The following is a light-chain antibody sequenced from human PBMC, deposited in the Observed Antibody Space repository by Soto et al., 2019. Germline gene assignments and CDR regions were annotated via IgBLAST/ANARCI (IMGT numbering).Light chain of an antibody. Sequence: QSVLTQPASVSGSPGQSITISCTGTSNDVGGYNYVSWYQHHPGKAPKLMIYEVSDRPSGVSNRFSGSKSGNTASLTISGLQAEDEADYYCNSYTNSSAVVFGGGTKVTVL. CDR1: SNDVGGYNY. CDR3: NSYTNSSAVV. J-gene: IGLJ2*01. CDR2: EVS. V-gene: IGLV2-14*01.